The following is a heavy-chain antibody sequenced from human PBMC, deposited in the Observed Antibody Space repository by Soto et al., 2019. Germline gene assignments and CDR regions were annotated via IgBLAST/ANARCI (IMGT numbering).Heavy chain of an antibody. CDR2: INHSGST. D-gene: IGHD3-22*01. V-gene: IGHV4-34*01. CDR3: ARGRGRRYYDSSGYYLIYFQH. Sequence: PSETLSLTCAVYGGSFSGYYWSWIRQPPGKGLEWIGEINHSGSTNYNPSHKSRVTISVDTSKNQFSLKLSSVTAADTAVYYCARGRGRRYYDSSGYYLIYFQHWGQGTLVTVSS. CDR1: GGSFSGYY. J-gene: IGHJ1*01.